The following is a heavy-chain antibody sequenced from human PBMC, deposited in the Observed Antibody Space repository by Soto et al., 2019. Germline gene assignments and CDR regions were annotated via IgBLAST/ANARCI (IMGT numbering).Heavy chain of an antibody. CDR2: IYYSGST. V-gene: IGHV4-59*08. CDR1: GGSISSYY. J-gene: IGHJ4*02. Sequence: SETLSLTCTVSGGSISSYYWSWIRQPPGKGLEWIGYIYYSGSTNYNPSLKSRVTISVDASKNQFSLKLSSVTAADTAVYYCARAVIVGEFDYWGQGTLVTVSS. CDR3: ARAVIVGEFDY. D-gene: IGHD1-26*01.